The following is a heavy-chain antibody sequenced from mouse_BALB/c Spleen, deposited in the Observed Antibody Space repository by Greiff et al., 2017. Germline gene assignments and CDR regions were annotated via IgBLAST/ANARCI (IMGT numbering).Heavy chain of an antibody. J-gene: IGHJ4*01. CDR3: TKSSLLTGAMDD. D-gene: IGHD1-2*01. CDR1: GFTFSNYW. V-gene: IGHV6-6*02. Sequence: EVQVEESGGGLVQPGGSMKLSCVASGFTFSNYWMNWVRQSPEQGLEWVAEIRLKSNNYATHYAESVKGRFTISRADSTSSVYLQMNNLRAEDTGIYYCTKSSLLTGAMDDWGQGTSVTVSS. CDR2: IRLKSNNYAT.